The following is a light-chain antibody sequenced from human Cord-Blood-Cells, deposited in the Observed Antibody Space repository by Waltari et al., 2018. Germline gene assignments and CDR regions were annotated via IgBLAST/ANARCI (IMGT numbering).Light chain of an antibody. J-gene: IGLJ3*02. CDR1: SSNIGSNT. CDR2: SNN. CDR3: AAWDDSLNGWV. V-gene: IGLV1-44*01. Sequence: QSVLTQPPSASGTPGQRVTISCSGSSSNIGSNTVNWYQQLPGTAPKLLIYSNNQRPSGVPARFSGSKSGTAASLAIRGLQSEDEADYYCAAWDDSLNGWVFGGGTKLTVL.